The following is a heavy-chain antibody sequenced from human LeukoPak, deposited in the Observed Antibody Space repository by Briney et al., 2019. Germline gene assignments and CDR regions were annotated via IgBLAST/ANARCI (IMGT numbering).Heavy chain of an antibody. J-gene: IGHJ6*02. CDR1: GFTFSDYS. D-gene: IGHD6-13*01. CDR2: ISSSSTYI. V-gene: IGHV3-21*01. CDR3: ARVRQRLVAYGMDV. Sequence: GGSLRLSCAASGFTFSDYSMNWVRQAPGKGLEWVSSISSSSTYIYYADSVKGRFTISRDNAKNSLYLQTNSLRAEDTAVYYCARVRQRLVAYGMDVWGQGTTVTVSS.